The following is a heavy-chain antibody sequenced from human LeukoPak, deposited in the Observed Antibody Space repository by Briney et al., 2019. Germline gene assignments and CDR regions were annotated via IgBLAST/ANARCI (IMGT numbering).Heavy chain of an antibody. D-gene: IGHD5-12*01. Sequence: PGGSLRLSCAASGFTFSSYGMHWVRQAPGKGLEWVAFIRYDGSNKYYADSVKGRFTISRDNSKNSLYLQMNSLRDEDTAVYYCARDSPGGYSGYDLGPLYYYYYMDVWGKGTTVTVSS. CDR2: IRYDGSNK. J-gene: IGHJ6*03. V-gene: IGHV3-30*02. CDR1: GFTFSSYG. CDR3: ARDSPGGYSGYDLGPLYYYYYMDV.